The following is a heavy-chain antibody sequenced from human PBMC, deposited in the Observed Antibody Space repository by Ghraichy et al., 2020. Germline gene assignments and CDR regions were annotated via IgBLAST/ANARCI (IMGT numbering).Heavy chain of an antibody. CDR1: GFTFSNAW. Sequence: GGSLRLSCVGSGFTFSNAWLSWVRQAPGKGLEWLGRNKSKANGGTIDYAAPVKGKFFISRDDSKNTVSLQMTSLKTEDTAMYYCVTGRTFDYWGQGTLLTVSS. V-gene: IGHV3-15*05. CDR3: VTGRTFDY. J-gene: IGHJ4*02. D-gene: IGHD5-24*01. CDR2: NKSKANGGTI.